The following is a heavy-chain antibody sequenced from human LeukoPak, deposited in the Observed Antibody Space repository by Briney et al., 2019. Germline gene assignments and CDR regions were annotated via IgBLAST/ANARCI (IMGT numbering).Heavy chain of an antibody. D-gene: IGHD2-15*01. CDR3: ASPYCSGGTCYAHDAFDI. V-gene: IGHV1-18*01. Sequence: SGKASCKASSSTFTSYAISWVRQAPGQGLEWMGWIRVYNGNTNYAQKLQGTVTMTTATSTSTASMELRSLRSDDTAVYYCASPYCSGGTCYAHDAFDIWGQGTMVAVSS. CDR1: SSTFTSYA. J-gene: IGHJ3*02. CDR2: IRVYNGNT.